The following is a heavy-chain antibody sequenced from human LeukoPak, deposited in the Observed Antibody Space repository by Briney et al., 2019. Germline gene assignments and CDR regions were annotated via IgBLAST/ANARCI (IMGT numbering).Heavy chain of an antibody. CDR1: GYTFTSYD. D-gene: IGHD6-19*01. Sequence: ASVKVSCKASGYTFTSYDINWVRQATGQGLEWMGWMNPNSGNTGYAQKFQGRVTMTRNTPISTAYMELSSLRSEDTAVYYCARVVSSGWSYWFDPWGQGTLVTVSS. CDR2: MNPNSGNT. J-gene: IGHJ5*02. V-gene: IGHV1-8*01. CDR3: ARVVSSGWSYWFDP.